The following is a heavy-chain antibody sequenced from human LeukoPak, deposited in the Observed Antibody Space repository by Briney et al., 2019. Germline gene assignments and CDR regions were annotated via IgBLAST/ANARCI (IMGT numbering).Heavy chain of an antibody. V-gene: IGHV3-23*01. CDR2: ISGSGGST. CDR3: ARGLGSPVPTWFDP. J-gene: IGHJ5*02. D-gene: IGHD3-16*01. CDR1: GFTFSSYG. Sequence: GGSLRLSCAASGFTFSSYGMSWVRQAPGEGLEWVSAISGSGGSTYYADSVKGRFTISRDNSKNTLYLQMNSLRAEDTAVYYCARGLGSPVPTWFDPWGQGTLVTVSS.